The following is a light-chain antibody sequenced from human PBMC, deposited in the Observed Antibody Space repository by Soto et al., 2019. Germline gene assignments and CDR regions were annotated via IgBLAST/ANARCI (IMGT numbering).Light chain of an antibody. V-gene: IGKV1-5*03. CDR1: QTISSW. J-gene: IGKJ1*01. CDR3: QHYNSYSEA. CDR2: KAS. Sequence: DIQMTQSPSTLCGSVGDRVTITCRASQTISSWLAWYQQKPGKAPKLLIYKASTLKSGVPSRFSGSGSGTEFTLTISSLQPEDFATYYCQHYNSYSEAFGQGTKVDI.